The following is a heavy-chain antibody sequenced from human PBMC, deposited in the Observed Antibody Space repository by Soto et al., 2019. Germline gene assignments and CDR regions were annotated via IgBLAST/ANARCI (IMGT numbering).Heavy chain of an antibody. Sequence: QLQLQESGPGLVKPSETLSLTCSVSGASISSNDYYWGWVRQPPGRGLEWIANIHYSGTTYNKPSLKSRVTISVDTSKNQFSLRLSSATAADTAVYYCARLVSVGRRFDYWGQEILVTVSS. V-gene: IGHV4-39*01. D-gene: IGHD2-21*01. CDR3: ARLVSVGRRFDY. J-gene: IGHJ4*02. CDR1: GASISSNDYY. CDR2: IHYSGTT.